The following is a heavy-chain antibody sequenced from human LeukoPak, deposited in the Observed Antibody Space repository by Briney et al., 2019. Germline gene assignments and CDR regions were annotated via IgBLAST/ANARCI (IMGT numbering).Heavy chain of an antibody. Sequence: SETLSLTCTVSGGSISSYYWSWIRQPPGKGLEWIGYIYYSGSTNYNPSLKSRVTISVDTSKNQFSLKLSSVTAADTAVYYCAGEATATAVAGTEDYWGQGTLVTVSS. J-gene: IGHJ4*02. CDR2: IYYSGST. V-gene: IGHV4-59*01. CDR1: GGSISSYY. D-gene: IGHD6-19*01. CDR3: AGEATATAVAGTEDY.